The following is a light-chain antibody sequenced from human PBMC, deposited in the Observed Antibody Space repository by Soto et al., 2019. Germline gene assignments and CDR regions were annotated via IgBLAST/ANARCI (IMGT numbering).Light chain of an antibody. CDR3: QRYNTFSGT. CDR1: QGISRW. J-gene: IGKJ1*01. Sequence: DIQMNQSPSTLSASVGDRVTITCRASQGISRWLAWYQQKPGKAPKLLIYDASSLESGVPSRFSGRGSGTQFTLTISSLQPDDFPTYYCQRYNTFSGTLGPGTKVDIK. CDR2: DAS. V-gene: IGKV1-5*01.